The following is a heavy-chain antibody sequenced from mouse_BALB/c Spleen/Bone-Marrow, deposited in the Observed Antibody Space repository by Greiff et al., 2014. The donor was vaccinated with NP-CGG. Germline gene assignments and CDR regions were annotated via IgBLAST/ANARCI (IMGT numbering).Heavy chain of an antibody. V-gene: IGHV2-9*02. Sequence: QLQQSGPGLVAPSQSLSITCTVSGFSLTSYGVYWARQPPGKGLEWLGVIWAGGSTNYNSGLTSRLSISKDNSKSQVLLKMNSLQTDDTAMYYCARVYGSSYDPYYYAMDYWVKEPQSPSPQ. CDR3: ARVYGSSYDPYYYAMDY. D-gene: IGHD1-1*01. CDR1: GFSLTSYG. CDR2: IWAGGST. J-gene: IGHJ4*01.